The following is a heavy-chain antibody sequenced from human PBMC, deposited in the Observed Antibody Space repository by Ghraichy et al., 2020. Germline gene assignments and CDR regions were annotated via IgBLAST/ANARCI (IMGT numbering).Heavy chain of an antibody. J-gene: IGHJ4*02. CDR3: ARPGTLEWGVLDC. D-gene: IGHD3-3*01. Sequence: GGSLRLSCAASGFTFSSHAMCWVRQNPGRGLEWVSVISGNGSRTFYADSVKGRFTISRDNSKNTLYLQMSSLGAEDTAVYYCARPGTLEWGVLDCWGQGTLVTVSS. V-gene: IGHV3-23*05. CDR1: GFTFSSHA. CDR2: ISGNGSRT.